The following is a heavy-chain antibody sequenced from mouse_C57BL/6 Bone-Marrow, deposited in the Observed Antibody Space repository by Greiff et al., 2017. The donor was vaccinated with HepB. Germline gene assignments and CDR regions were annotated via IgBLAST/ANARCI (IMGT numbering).Heavy chain of an antibody. J-gene: IGHJ1*03. CDR1: GYTFTSYW. D-gene: IGHD1-1*01. CDR2: INPSNGGT. CDR3: ARSFVLLPLVFV. V-gene: IGHV1-53*01. Sequence: QVHVKQPGTELVKPGASVKLSCKASGYTFTSYWMHWVKQRPGQGLEWIGNINPSNGGTNYNEKFKSKATLTVDKSSSTAYMQLSSLTSEDSAVYYCARSFVLLPLVFVWGTGTTVTVSS.